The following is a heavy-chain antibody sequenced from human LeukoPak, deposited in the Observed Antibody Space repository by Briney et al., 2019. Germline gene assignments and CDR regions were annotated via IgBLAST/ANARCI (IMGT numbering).Heavy chain of an antibody. CDR3: AKDPAWESDFDTVR. Sequence: GGSLRLSCAASGFSFSSYGMEWVRQAPGKGLEWVAFIRFDESDKYYADSVKGRFTISRDISKNTLYLQMNNLSTEDTALYYCAKDPAWESDFDTVRWGQGTMVTVSS. CDR1: GFSFSSYG. J-gene: IGHJ3*01. D-gene: IGHD1-26*01. CDR2: IRFDESDK. V-gene: IGHV3-30*02.